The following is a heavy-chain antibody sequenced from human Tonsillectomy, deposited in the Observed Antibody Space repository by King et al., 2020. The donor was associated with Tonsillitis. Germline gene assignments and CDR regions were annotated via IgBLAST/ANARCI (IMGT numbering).Heavy chain of an antibody. CDR3: ARDPDYDSLWGSYRSTADAFDI. Sequence: QLQESGPGLVKPSETLSLTCTVSGGSISSYYWSWIRQPPGKGLEWIGYIYYSGSTNYNPSLKSRVTISVDTSKNQFSLKLRSVTAADTAVYYCARDPDYDSLWGSYRSTADAFDIWGQGTMVTVSS. J-gene: IGHJ3*02. CDR1: GGSISSYY. V-gene: IGHV4-59*01. D-gene: IGHD3-16*02. CDR2: IYYSGST.